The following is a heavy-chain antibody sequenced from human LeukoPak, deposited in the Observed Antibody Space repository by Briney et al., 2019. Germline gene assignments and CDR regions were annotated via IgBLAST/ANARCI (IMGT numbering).Heavy chain of an antibody. J-gene: IGHJ5*02. D-gene: IGHD5-24*01. Sequence: SVKVSCKASGGTFSSYAISWVRQAPGQGLEWMGGIIPILGIANYAQKFQGRVTITADKSTSTAYMELSSLRSEDTAVYYCARDWEDGYNYHWFDPWGQGTLVTVSS. V-gene: IGHV1-69*10. CDR1: GGTFSSYA. CDR3: ARDWEDGYNYHWFDP. CDR2: IIPILGIA.